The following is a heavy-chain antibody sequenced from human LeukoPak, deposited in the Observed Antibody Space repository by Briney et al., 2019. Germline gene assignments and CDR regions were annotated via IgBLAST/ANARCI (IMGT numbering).Heavy chain of an antibody. CDR1: GYTFTGYY. D-gene: IGHD2-2*01. CDR2: INPNSGGT. V-gene: IGHV1-2*02. CDR3: ARPIGYCSSTSCYPLGY. Sequence: ASVKVSCKASGYTFTGYYMHRVRQAPGQGLEWMGWINPNSGGTNYAQKFQGRVTMTRDTSISTAYMELSRLRSDDTAVYYCARPIGYCSSTSCYPLGYWGQGTLVTVSS. J-gene: IGHJ4*02.